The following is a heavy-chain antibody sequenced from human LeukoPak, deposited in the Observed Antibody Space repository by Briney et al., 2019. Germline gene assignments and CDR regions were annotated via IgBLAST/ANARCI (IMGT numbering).Heavy chain of an antibody. CDR2: IKEDGSKK. CDR3: ARDPGRQYSSVADV. CDR1: AFIFSGHW. D-gene: IGHD6-19*01. J-gene: IGHJ6*02. V-gene: IGHV3-7*03. Sequence: GGSLRLSCEGSAFIFSGHWMNWVRRAPGKGLEWLANIKEDGSKKYYVDSVKGRFTISRDNAKNSLYLQMDSLRAEDTAVYYCARDPGRQYSSVADVWGQGTTVTVSS.